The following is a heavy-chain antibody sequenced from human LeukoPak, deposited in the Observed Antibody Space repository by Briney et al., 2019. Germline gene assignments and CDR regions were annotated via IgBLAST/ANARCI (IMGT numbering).Heavy chain of an antibody. J-gene: IGHJ4*02. D-gene: IGHD5-18*01. CDR3: ARDLVERGYNFGRCDY. CDR1: GFTFGSYS. Sequence: GGSLRLSCAASGFTFGSYSMNWVRQAPGKGLEWVSSISSSSSYIYYADSVKGRFTISRDNAKNSLYLQMNSLRAEDTAVYYCARDLVERGYNFGRCDYWGQGTLVTVSS. CDR2: ISSSSSYI. V-gene: IGHV3-21*01.